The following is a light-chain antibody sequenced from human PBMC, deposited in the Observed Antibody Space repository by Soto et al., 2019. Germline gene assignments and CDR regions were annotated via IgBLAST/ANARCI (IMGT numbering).Light chain of an antibody. CDR3: HQYGSSPPT. CDR2: AAS. V-gene: IGKV3-20*01. J-gene: IGKJ4*01. CDR1: QSVPSRY. Sequence: EILLTQSPGTLSLSPGERATLSCRASQSVPSRYFAWYQQKPGQGPRLLMYAASSRATGIPDRFSGSGSGTDFTLTISILEPEDFAVYFCHQYGSSPPTFGGGTKVEIK.